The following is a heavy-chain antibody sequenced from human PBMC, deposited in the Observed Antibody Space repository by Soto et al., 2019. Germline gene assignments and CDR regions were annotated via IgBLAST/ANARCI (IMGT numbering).Heavy chain of an antibody. CDR2: IYYSGST. Sequence: SLTCTVSGGSISSSSYYWGWIRQPPGKGLEWIGSIYYSGSTYYNPSLKSRVTISVDTSKNQFSLKLSSVTAADTAVYYCARLVFGYSSRTYYYYGMDVWGQGTTVTVSS. CDR3: ARLVFGYSSRTYYYYGMDV. CDR1: GGSISSSSYY. V-gene: IGHV4-39*01. J-gene: IGHJ6*02. D-gene: IGHD6-13*01.